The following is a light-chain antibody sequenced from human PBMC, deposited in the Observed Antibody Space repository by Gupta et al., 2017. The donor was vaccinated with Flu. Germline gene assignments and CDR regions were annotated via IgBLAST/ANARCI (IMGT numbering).Light chain of an antibody. J-gene: IGLJ1*01. V-gene: IGLV2-11*01. CDR1: SSDVGAYNS. CDR3: CSFVGRYNYV. Sequence: QSALTHPRSVSGALGQSVTISCPGTSSDVGAYNSVSWFQPHPGKAPKVLIYDVIKPPSVVPDRFSASKSGNSASLTISGLQAEDEADYYCCSFVGRYNYVFGTGTRVTVL. CDR2: DVI.